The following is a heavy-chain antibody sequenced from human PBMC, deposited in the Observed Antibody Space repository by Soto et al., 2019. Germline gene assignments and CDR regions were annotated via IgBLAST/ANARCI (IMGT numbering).Heavy chain of an antibody. V-gene: IGHV3-21*01. J-gene: IGHJ5*02. CDR3: ASAYCSSTSCYKSGSFGRPQNWFDP. D-gene: IGHD2-2*02. CDR2: ISSSSSYI. CDR1: GFTFSSYS. Sequence: GGSLRLSCAASGFTFSSYSMNWVRQAPGKGLEWVSSISSSSSYIYYADSVKGRFTISRDNAKNSLYLQMNSLRAEDTAVYYCASAYCSSTSCYKSGSFGRPQNWFDPWGQGTLVTVYS.